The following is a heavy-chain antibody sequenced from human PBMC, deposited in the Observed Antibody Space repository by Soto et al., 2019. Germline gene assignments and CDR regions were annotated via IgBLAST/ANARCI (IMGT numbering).Heavy chain of an antibody. CDR2: IYHSGST. CDR3: ARAGVYNWNDFGRWWFDP. CDR1: GGSISSGGYS. V-gene: IGHV4-30-2*01. Sequence: QLQLQESGSGLVKPSQTLSLTCAVSGGSISSGGYSWSWIRQPPGKGLEWIGYIYHSGSTYYNPSLKSRVTISVDRSKNQFSLKLSSVTAADTAVYYCARAGVYNWNDFGRWWFDPWGQGTLVTVSS. D-gene: IGHD1-1*01. J-gene: IGHJ5*02.